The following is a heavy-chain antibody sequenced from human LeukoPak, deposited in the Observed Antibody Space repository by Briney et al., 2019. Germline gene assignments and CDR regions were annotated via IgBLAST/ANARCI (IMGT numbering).Heavy chain of an antibody. CDR2: ISGSGGST. V-gene: IGHV3-23*01. J-gene: IGHJ1*01. CDR1: GFTFSTYA. D-gene: IGHD6-13*01. CDR3: AKDPTDTSSWYIVEYFQH. Sequence: GGSLRLSCAASGFTFSTYAMSWVRLAPGKGLQWVSAISGSGGSTYYIDSVKGRFTIPRDNSKNTLYLQMNSLRAEDTAVYYCAKDPTDTSSWYIVEYFQHWGQGTLVTVSS.